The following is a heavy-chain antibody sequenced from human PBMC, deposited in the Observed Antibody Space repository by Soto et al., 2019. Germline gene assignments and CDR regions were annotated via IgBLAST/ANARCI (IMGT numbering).Heavy chain of an antibody. V-gene: IGHV4-39*01. CDR1: GGSISSSSYY. J-gene: IGHJ5*02. Sequence: SETLSLTCTVSGGSISSSSYYWGWIRQPPGKGLEWIGSIYYSGSTYYNPSLKSRVTISVDTSKNQFSLKLSSVTAADTAVHYCARWDYYGSGSYLRYWFDPWGQGTLVTVSS. D-gene: IGHD3-10*01. CDR2: IYYSGST. CDR3: ARWDYYGSGSYLRYWFDP.